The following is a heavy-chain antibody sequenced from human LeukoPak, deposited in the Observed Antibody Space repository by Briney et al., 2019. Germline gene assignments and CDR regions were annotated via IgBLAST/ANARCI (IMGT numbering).Heavy chain of an antibody. D-gene: IGHD6-13*01. CDR2: TSYDGSDQ. V-gene: IGHV3-30*03. CDR3: SRDLAAAGWFDR. CDR1: GFSLSNYA. J-gene: IGHJ5*02. Sequence: GGSLSLSCAASGFSLSNYAMHWVGQAPGKGLAWVAVTSYDGSDQDYTDSVKGRFTISRDNSENTVYLQMNGLRSEDTARYYCSRDLAAAGWFDRWGEGTLVTASS.